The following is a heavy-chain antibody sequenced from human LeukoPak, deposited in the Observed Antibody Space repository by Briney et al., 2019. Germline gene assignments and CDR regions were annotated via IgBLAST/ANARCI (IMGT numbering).Heavy chain of an antibody. CDR3: ASLEGGPSDGR. V-gene: IGHV3-53*01. D-gene: IGHD3-3*01. CDR2: IYSGGTT. J-gene: IGHJ1*01. Sequence: GGSLRLSCEVSGFPVRSRYMTWVRQPPGKGLECVAVIYSGGTTYHIDSVKGRFTIPRDISKSTMYLEMNNLRVEDTATYYCASLEGGPSDGRWGQGTLVIVSS. CDR1: GFPVRSRY.